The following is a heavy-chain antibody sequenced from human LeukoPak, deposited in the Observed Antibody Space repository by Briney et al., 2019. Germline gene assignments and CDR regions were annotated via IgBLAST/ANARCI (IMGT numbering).Heavy chain of an antibody. CDR2: ISDSGNT. D-gene: IGHD2-21*01. V-gene: IGHV3-23*01. CDR3: AKAPVTTCRGAYCYPFDY. J-gene: IGHJ4*02. CDR1: GFTLSSYA. Sequence: GGSLRLSCAASGFTLSSYAMSWVRQAPGKGLEWVSAISDSGNTYHADSVKGRFTISKDSSKNTLFLQMNRLRPEDAAVYYCAKAPVTTCRGAYCYPFDYWGQGTLVTVSS.